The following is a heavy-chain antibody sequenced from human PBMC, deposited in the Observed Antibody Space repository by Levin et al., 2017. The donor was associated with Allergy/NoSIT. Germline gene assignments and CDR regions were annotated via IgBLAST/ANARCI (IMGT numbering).Heavy chain of an antibody. CDR2: IKSNADGGTA. CDR3: TTVASGYYYSDY. V-gene: IGHV3-15*01. J-gene: IGHJ4*02. D-gene: IGHD3-22*01. Sequence: HGESLKISCAASGFTFTNAWMSWVRQAPGKGLEWVGRIKSNADGGTADYAAPVKGRFTISRDDSKNTLYLQMNSLKTEDTAFYYCTTVASGYYYSDYWGQGTLVTVSS. CDR1: GFTFTNAW.